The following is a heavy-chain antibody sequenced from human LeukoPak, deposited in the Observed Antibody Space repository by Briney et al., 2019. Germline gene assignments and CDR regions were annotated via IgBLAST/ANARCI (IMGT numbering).Heavy chain of an antibody. CDR3: SRSAVGTSCCTAVDY. D-gene: IGHD1-26*01. CDR2: ISTSGDRT. V-gene: IGHV3-23*01. J-gene: IGHJ4*02. CDR1: GFTFSTYA. Sequence: GGSLRLSCAASGFTFSTYAMTWVRQAPGKGLEWVSGISTSGDRTYYADSVKGRFTISRDNSKNTLYLQMNSLRAEDTAEYYCSRSAVGTSCCTAVDYWGQGTLVTVSS.